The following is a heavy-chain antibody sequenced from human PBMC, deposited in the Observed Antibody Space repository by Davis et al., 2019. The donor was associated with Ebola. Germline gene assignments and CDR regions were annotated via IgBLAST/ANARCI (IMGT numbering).Heavy chain of an antibody. V-gene: IGHV1-69*06. CDR3: ARAPYCTGGVCYTGPDY. CDR1: RGTFSSYA. CDR2: IIPIFGTA. D-gene: IGHD2-8*02. J-gene: IGHJ4*02. Sequence: SVKVSCKASRGTFSSYAISWVRQAPGQGLEWMGGIIPIFGTANYAQKFQGRVTITADKSTSTAYMELSSLRSEDTAVYYCARAPYCTGGVCYTGPDYWGQGTLVTVSS.